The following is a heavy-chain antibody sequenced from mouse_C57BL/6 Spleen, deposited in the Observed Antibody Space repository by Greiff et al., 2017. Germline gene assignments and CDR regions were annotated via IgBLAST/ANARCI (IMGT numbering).Heavy chain of an antibody. CDR2: IYPGDGDT. CDR3: AIGDYGSSPFDY. V-gene: IGHV1-82*01. J-gene: IGHJ2*01. Sequence: QVQLKQSGPELVKPGASVKISCKASGYAFSSSWMNWVKQRPGKGLEWIGRIYPGDGDTNYNGKFKGKATLTADKSSSTAYMQLSSLTSEDSAVYFCAIGDYGSSPFDYWGQGTTLTVSS. CDR1: GYAFSSSW. D-gene: IGHD1-1*01.